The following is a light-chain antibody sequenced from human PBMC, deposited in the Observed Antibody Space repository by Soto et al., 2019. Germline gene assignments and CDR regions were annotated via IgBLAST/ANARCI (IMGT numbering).Light chain of an antibody. J-gene: IGKJ5*01. CDR1: QSVSSY. V-gene: IGKV3-11*01. Sequence: EIVLTQSPATLSLSPGERATLSCRASQSVSSYLAWYQQKPGQAPRLLIYDASNRATGIPARFSGSGSGTDFTLTISSLEPEDFAVYYCQQRMNWLPSFGQGTRREIK. CDR2: DAS. CDR3: QQRMNWLPS.